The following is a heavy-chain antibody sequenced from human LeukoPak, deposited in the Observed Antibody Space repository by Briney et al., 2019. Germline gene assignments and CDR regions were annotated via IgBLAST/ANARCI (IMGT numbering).Heavy chain of an antibody. Sequence: GASVKVSCKASGYTFTGYYIHWVRQAPGQGLEWMGWISPNSGDTNYTRKFQGRVTITRDMSISTAYMELGRLTSDDTAVYYCARVWDLPFDYWGQGTLVTVSS. D-gene: IGHD1-26*01. CDR1: GYTFTGYY. J-gene: IGHJ4*02. CDR2: ISPNSGDT. V-gene: IGHV1-2*02. CDR3: ARVWDLPFDY.